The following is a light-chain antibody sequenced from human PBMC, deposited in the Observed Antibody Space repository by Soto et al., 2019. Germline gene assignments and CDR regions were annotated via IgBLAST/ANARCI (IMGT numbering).Light chain of an antibody. CDR1: QSVSSSY. CDR3: QQYGSSPLIT. J-gene: IGKJ3*01. V-gene: IGKV3-20*01. CDR2: GAA. Sequence: EIVLTQSPGTLSFSPGERATLSCRASQSVSSSYLAWYQQKPGQAPRLLIYGAASRATGIPDRFSGSGSGADFTVTISRLEPEDFVVYYCQQYGSSPLITFGRGTKGDI.